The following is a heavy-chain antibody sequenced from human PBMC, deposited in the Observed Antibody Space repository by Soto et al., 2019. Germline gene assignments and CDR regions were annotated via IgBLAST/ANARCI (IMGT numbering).Heavy chain of an antibody. V-gene: IGHV1-46*01. D-gene: IGHD1-26*01. Sequence: ASVKVSCKASGYTFTSYYMHWVRQAPGQGLEWMGIINPSGGSTSYAQKFQGRVTMTRDTSTRTVYMELSSLRSVLTAVFYCASAKPRARGHYGMDVWGQVTTVTVSS. J-gene: IGHJ6*02. CDR3: ASAKPRARGHYGMDV. CDR1: GYTFTSYY. CDR2: INPSGGST.